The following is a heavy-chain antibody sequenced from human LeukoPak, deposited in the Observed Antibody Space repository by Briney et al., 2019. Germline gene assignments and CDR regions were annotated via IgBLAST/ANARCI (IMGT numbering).Heavy chain of an antibody. CDR2: INHSGST. CDR3: ARPISMIVVRPRVKDAFDI. Sequence: PSETLSLTCAVYGGSFSGYYWSWIRQPPGKGLEWIGEINHSGSTNYNPSLKSRVTISVDTSKNQFSLKLSSVTAADTAVYYCARPISMIVVRPRVKDAFDIWGQGTMVTVSS. CDR1: GGSFSGYY. D-gene: IGHD3-22*01. V-gene: IGHV4-34*01. J-gene: IGHJ3*02.